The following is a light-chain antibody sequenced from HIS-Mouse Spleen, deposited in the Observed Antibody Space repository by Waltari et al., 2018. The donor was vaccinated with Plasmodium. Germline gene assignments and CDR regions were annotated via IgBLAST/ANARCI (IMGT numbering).Light chain of an antibody. V-gene: IGKV3-15*01. CDR2: GAS. CDR3: QQYNNWSFT. Sequence: EIVMTQSPATLSVSPGERATLSCRASQSVSSNLAWYQQKPGQAPRLLIYGASTRATGIPARFSGSVSGTEFTLTISILQSEDFAVYYCQQYNNWSFTFGPGTKVDIK. CDR1: QSVSSN. J-gene: IGKJ3*01.